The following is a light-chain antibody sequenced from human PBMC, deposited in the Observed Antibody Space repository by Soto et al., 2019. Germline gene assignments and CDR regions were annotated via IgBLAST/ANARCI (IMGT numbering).Light chain of an antibody. Sequence: EIVLTQSPATLSLSPWERATLSCRASQSVSSSNLAWYQQKPGQAPRLLIYDASTRATGIPARFSGSGSGTEFTLTISSLQSEDFAVYYCQQYYDWPITFGQGTRLEIK. V-gene: IGKV3-15*01. CDR1: QSVSSSN. J-gene: IGKJ5*01. CDR3: QQYYDWPIT. CDR2: DAS.